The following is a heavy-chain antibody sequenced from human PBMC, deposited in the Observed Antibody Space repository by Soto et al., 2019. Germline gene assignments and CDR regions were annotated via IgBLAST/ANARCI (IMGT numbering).Heavy chain of an antibody. CDR2: MHDSGGI. CDR3: ARGAWDTVKVLPLHGVDV. CDR1: GDSVSSGAFY. Sequence: QVQLQESGPGLVKPSETLSLTCSVSGDSVSSGAFYWSWLRQPPGKGPEWIGYMHDSGGIKYNPSLKSRVNISLDTSKNQVSLKLYSVTAADTAVYYCARGAWDTVKVLPLHGVDVWGRGITVSVSS. D-gene: IGHD2-15*01. J-gene: IGHJ6*02. V-gene: IGHV4-61*08.